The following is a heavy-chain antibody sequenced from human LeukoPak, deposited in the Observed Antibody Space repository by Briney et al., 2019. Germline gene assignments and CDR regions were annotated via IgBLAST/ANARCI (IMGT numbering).Heavy chain of an antibody. CDR1: GYSISSGYY. J-gene: IGHJ4*02. CDR3: ARDGRFPPEVLPRYFDY. D-gene: IGHD1-26*01. Sequence: SETLSLTCTVSGYSISSGYYWGWIRQPPGKGLEWIGNIYHSGSTYYNPSLKSRVTISVETSKNQFSLKLSSVTAADTAVYYCARDGRFPPEVLPRYFDYWGQGTLVTVSS. CDR2: IYHSGST. V-gene: IGHV4-38-2*02.